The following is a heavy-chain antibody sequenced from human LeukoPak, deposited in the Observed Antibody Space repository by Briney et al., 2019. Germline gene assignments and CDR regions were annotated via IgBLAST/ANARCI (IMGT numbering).Heavy chain of an antibody. CDR1: GFTFSSYS. J-gene: IGHJ3*02. Sequence: GGSLRLSCAASGFTFSSYSMNWVRQAPGKGLEWVSSISTSSSYIYYADSVKGRFTISRDNAKNSLYLQMNSLRAEDTAVCFCAKDLIPYCSSSSCFPDAFGIWGHGTMVTVSS. CDR2: ISTSSSYI. V-gene: IGHV3-21*04. D-gene: IGHD2-2*01. CDR3: AKDLIPYCSSSSCFPDAFGI.